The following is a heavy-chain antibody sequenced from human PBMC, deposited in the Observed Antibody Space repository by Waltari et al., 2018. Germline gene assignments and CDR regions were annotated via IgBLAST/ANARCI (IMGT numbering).Heavy chain of an antibody. J-gene: IGHJ3*02. CDR3: ARGGSHLSVVSLFTVAFDI. V-gene: IGHV4-34*01. CDR1: GGSFSGYY. D-gene: IGHD2-15*01. Sequence: QVQLQQWGAGLLKPSETLSLTCAVYGGSFSGYYWSWIRQPPGKGLEWIGEINHSGSTNYNPSLKSRVTISVDTSKNQFSLKLSSVTAADTAVYYCARGGSHLSVVSLFTVAFDIWGQGTMVTVSS. CDR2: INHSGST.